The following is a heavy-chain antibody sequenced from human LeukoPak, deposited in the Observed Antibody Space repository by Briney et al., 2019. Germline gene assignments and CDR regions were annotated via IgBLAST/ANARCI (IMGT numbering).Heavy chain of an antibody. V-gene: IGHV4-34*01. D-gene: IGHD3-10*01. CDR2: INHSGST. Sequence: SETLSLTCTVSGGSISSYYWSWIRQPPGKGLEWIGEINHSGSTNYNPSLKSRVTISVDTSKNQFSLKLSSVTAADTAVYYCARGGDDVSYDAFDIWGQGTMVTVSS. CDR1: GGSISSYY. J-gene: IGHJ3*02. CDR3: ARGGDDVSYDAFDI.